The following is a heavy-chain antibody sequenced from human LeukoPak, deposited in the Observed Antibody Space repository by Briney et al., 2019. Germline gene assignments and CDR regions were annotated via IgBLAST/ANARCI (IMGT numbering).Heavy chain of an antibody. Sequence: SETLSLTCAVYGGSFSGYYWSWIRQPPGKGLEWIGEINHSGSTNYNPSLKSRVTISVDTSRNQFSLKLSSVTAADTAVYYCARCNLMEWLLPNWFDPWGQGTLVTVSS. CDR3: ARCNLMEWLLPNWFDP. V-gene: IGHV4-34*01. CDR2: INHSGST. D-gene: IGHD3-3*01. J-gene: IGHJ5*02. CDR1: GGSFSGYY.